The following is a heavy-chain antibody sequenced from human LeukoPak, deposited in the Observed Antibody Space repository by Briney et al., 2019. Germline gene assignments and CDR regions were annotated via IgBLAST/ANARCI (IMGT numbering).Heavy chain of an antibody. J-gene: IGHJ4*02. CDR2: IYHSGST. CDR1: GYSISSGYY. Sequence: PSETLSLTCTVSGYSISSGYYWGWIRQPPGKGLEWIGSIYHSGSTYYNPSLKSRVTISVDTSKNQFSLKLSSVTAADTAVYYCARDRVAAAGFDYWGQGTLVTVSS. V-gene: IGHV4-38-2*02. D-gene: IGHD6-13*01. CDR3: ARDRVAAAGFDY.